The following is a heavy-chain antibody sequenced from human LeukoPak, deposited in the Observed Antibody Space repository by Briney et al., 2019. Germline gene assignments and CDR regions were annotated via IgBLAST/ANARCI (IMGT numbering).Heavy chain of an antibody. J-gene: IGHJ2*01. Sequence: GSLRLSCAASGFTFSSYAMSWVRQAPGKGLEWVSAISGSGGSTYYADSVKGRFTISRDNAKNSLYLQMNSLRAEETAVYYCAREVMVVAATTFWYFDLWGRGTLVTVSS. CDR2: ISGSGGST. D-gene: IGHD2-15*01. CDR3: AREVMVVAATTFWYFDL. V-gene: IGHV3-23*01. CDR1: GFTFSSYA.